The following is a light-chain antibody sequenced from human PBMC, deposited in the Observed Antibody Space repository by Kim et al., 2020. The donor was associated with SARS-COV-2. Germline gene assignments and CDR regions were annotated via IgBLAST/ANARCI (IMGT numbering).Light chain of an antibody. Sequence: SSELTQDPAMSVALGQTVRITCRGDSFKQYAASWYQQKAGQAPLLVFYGKDSRPSGIPLRSSSSWSATTASLTITGAQAVDEAVYYCSTSAISGEQWIFG. CDR3: STSAISGEQWI. CDR2: GKD. J-gene: IGLJ2*01. CDR1: SFKQYA. V-gene: IGLV3-19*01.